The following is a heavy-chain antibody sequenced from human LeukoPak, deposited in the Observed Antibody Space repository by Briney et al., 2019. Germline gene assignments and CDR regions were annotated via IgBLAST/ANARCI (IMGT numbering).Heavy chain of an antibody. CDR2: TYYRSKWYN. J-gene: IGHJ4*02. CDR3: ARGYYGSGSYPIGFDY. CDR1: GDSVSGNSAA. Sequence: SQTLSLTCAISGDSVSGNSAAWNWIRQSPSRGLEWLGRTYYRSKWYNDYAVSVKSRITINPDTSKNQFSLQLNSVTPEDTAVYYCARGYYGSGSYPIGFDYWGQGTLVTVSS. D-gene: IGHD3-10*01. V-gene: IGHV6-1*01.